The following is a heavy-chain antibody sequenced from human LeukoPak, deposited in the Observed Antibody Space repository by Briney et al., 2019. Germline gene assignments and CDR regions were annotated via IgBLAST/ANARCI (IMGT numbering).Heavy chain of an antibody. V-gene: IGHV4-39*07. CDR3: ARAVYYDYVWGSYRYYFDY. D-gene: IGHD3-16*02. CDR1: GGSISSSSYY. Sequence: SETLSLTCTVSGGSISSSSYYWGWIRQPPGKGLEWIGSIYSSGSTYYNPSLKSRVTISVDTSKNQFSLKLSSVTAADTAVYYCARAVYYDYVWGSYRYYFDYWGQGTLVTVSS. CDR2: IYSSGST. J-gene: IGHJ4*02.